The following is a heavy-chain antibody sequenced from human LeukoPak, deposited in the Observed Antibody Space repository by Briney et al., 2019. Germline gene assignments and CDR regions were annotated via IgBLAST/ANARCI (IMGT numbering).Heavy chain of an antibody. CDR3: ARTYYDSSGHINEDPFDM. CDR1: EFTFSTYW. D-gene: IGHD3-22*01. J-gene: IGHJ3*02. V-gene: IGHV3-7*04. CDR2: IRQDGREK. Sequence: GGSLRLSCAASEFTFSTYWMNWVRQTPRTGLEWVANIRQDGREKYYVDSVKGRFTISRDNAENSLYLEMNSLRAEDTAVYYCARTYYDSSGHINEDPFDMWGQGTMVTVST.